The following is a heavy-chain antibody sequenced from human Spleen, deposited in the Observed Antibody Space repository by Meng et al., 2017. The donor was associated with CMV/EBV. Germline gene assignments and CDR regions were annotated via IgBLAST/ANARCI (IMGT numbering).Heavy chain of an antibody. CDR2: IYYSGST. J-gene: IGHJ4*02. CDR3: ASTYYDFWSGYYPRYYFDY. CDR1: GGSISSSSYY. D-gene: IGHD3-3*01. V-gene: IGHV4-30-4*08. Sequence: RPESGPGLVKPSETLPLTCTVSGGSISSSSYYWGWIRQPPGKGLEWIGYIYYSGSTYYNPSLKSRVTISVDTSKNQFSLKLSSVTAADTAVYYCASTYYDFWSGYYPRYYFDYWGQGTLVTVSS.